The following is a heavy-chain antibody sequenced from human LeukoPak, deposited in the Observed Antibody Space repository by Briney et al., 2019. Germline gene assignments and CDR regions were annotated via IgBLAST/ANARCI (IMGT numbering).Heavy chain of an antibody. D-gene: IGHD3-3*01. CDR3: AGYDFWSGAAY. CDR1: GRSFRDHY. J-gene: IGHJ4*02. CDR2: SSHSGST. V-gene: IGHV4-34*01. Sequence: SETLSLTCAVYGRSFRDHYWSWIRQLPGKGLEWIGESSHSGSTSYNPSLKSRVTISVDTSKNQFSLKLTSLTAADTAVYYCAGYDFWSGAAYWGQGTLVTVSS.